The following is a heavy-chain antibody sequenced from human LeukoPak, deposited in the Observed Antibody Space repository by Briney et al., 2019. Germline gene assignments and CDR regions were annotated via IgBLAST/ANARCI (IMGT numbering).Heavy chain of an antibody. CDR2: IIPIFGTA. CDR1: GGTFSSYA. V-gene: IGHV1-69*05. Sequence: SVKVSCKASGGTFSSYAISWVRQAPGQGLEWMGGIIPIFGTANYAQKFQGRVTITTDESTSTAYRELSSLRSEDTAVYYCARVDLRIGAFDIWGHGTMVTVS. CDR3: ARVDLRIGAFDI. J-gene: IGHJ3*02. D-gene: IGHD5/OR15-5a*01.